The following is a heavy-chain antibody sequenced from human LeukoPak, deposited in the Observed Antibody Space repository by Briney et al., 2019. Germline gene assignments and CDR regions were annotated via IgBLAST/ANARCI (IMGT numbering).Heavy chain of an antibody. Sequence: SVKVSCKASGGTFSSSGINWVRQAPGQGLEWVGGIIPIFDTPNYAHKFQGRVTITADKSTSTAYMELSSLRAEDTAVYYCTRGAFNYNDGYYHGMDVWGKGTTVTVSS. CDR2: IIPIFDTP. CDR3: TRGAFNYNDGYYHGMDV. D-gene: IGHD1-1*01. CDR1: GGTFSSSG. V-gene: IGHV1-69*06. J-gene: IGHJ6*04.